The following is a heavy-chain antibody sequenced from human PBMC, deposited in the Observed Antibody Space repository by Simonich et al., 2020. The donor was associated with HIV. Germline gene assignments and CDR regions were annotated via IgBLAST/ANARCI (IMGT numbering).Heavy chain of an antibody. Sequence: QVQLQQWGAGLLKPSETLSLTCAVSGGSFSGYYWSWIRQTPGKGLEWIGEINHRGRTNYNPSRKSRVTIAVDTSKNQFSLKLSSVTDADTAVYYCARLTAGGLGEYFQHWGQGTLVTVSS. CDR1: GGSFSGYY. CDR3: ARLTAGGLGEYFQH. D-gene: IGHD6-13*01. CDR2: INHRGRT. V-gene: IGHV4-34*01. J-gene: IGHJ1*01.